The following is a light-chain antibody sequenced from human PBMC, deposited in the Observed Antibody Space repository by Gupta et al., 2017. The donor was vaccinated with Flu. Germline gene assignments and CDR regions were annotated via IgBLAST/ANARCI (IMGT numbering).Light chain of an antibody. CDR2: DNH. V-gene: IGLV1-51*01. CDR1: TPRVGKID. CDR3: ASWDRRLPGDKWG. Sequence: QSLLAPPPSVSAAPGQQVTISCPGWTPRVGKIDISWYQTDPGKTPRLVIFDNHVRPSGIADRFSGSNSGTAATLDITGLHTEDEAEDYYASWDRRLPGDKWGFGGGTKLTVL. J-gene: IGLJ2*01.